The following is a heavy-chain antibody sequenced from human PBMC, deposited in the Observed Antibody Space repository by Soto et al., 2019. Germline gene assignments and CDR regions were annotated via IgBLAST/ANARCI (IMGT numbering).Heavy chain of an antibody. Sequence: GGSLRLSCAASGFTVSSNYMNWVRQAPGKGLEWVSVIFSGGNTYYADSVKARFTISRDNSKNMLYLQMNSLKADDTAVYYCARDVGGGYYDYRGRGTLVTVSS. CDR2: IFSGGNT. J-gene: IGHJ4*02. D-gene: IGHD3-16*01. CDR3: ARDVGGGYYDY. V-gene: IGHV3-53*01. CDR1: GFTVSSNY.